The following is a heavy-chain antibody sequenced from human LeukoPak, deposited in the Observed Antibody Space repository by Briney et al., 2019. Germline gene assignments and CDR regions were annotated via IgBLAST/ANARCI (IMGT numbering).Heavy chain of an antibody. Sequence: SETLSLTCAVYGGSYSGYYWGWIRQPPGKGVVWIGEISHGGSTNYNPSLKSRVTISVDTSKNQFSLNLSSVTAANTALYYCARGPPPARNFYDSSGYHNYWGQGTLVTVSS. V-gene: IGHV4-34*01. CDR3: ARGPPPARNFYDSSGYHNY. J-gene: IGHJ4*02. CDR2: ISHGGST. CDR1: GGSYSGYY. D-gene: IGHD3-22*01.